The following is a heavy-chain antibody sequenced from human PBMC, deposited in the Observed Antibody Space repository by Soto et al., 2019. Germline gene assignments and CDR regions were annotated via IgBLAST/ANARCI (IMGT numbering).Heavy chain of an antibody. CDR3: APAVGYSSGWYRDY. Sequence: ESGGGLVQPGGSLRLSCAASGFTFSDHYMDWVRQAPGKGLEWVGRTRNKANSYTTEYAASVKGRFTISRDDSKNSLYLQMNSLKTEDTAVYYCAPAVGYSSGWYRDYWGQGTLVTVSS. J-gene: IGHJ4*02. V-gene: IGHV3-72*01. CDR2: TRNKANSYTT. D-gene: IGHD6-19*01. CDR1: GFTFSDHY.